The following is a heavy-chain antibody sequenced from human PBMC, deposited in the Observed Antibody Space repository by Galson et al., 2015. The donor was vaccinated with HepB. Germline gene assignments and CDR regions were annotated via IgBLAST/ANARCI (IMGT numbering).Heavy chain of an antibody. Sequence: QVHLQESGPGLVKPSEALSLTCSVSVGSMSWYYWSWIRQAPGKRPEWIGYVHYSGSSSYNPSLRSRLTVSLDTSGREFPRHLTSVPTADTARYYFPGSNSLVRGIIPLPDYWGRGILVTASS. J-gene: IGHJ4*02. CDR2: VHYSGSS. CDR3: PGSNSLVRGIIPLPDY. V-gene: IGHV4-59*03. D-gene: IGHD3-10*01. CDR1: VGSMSWYY.